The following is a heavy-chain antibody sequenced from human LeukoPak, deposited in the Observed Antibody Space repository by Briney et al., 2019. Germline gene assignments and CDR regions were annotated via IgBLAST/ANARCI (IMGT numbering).Heavy chain of an antibody. CDR1: GYSFTTYW. V-gene: IGHV5-51*01. Sequence: GESLKISCKTSGYSFTTYWIGWVRQMPGKGLEWMGIIYPRDSDTRYSPSFQGQVTISADKSITIAYLQWSSLQASDTAMYYCARLAVANGFDSWGQGTLVTVSS. CDR2: IYPRDSDT. CDR3: ARLAVANGFDS. J-gene: IGHJ4*02. D-gene: IGHD2-8*01.